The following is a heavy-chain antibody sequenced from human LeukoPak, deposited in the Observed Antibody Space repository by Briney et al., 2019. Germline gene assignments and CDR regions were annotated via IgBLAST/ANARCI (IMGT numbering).Heavy chain of an antibody. CDR1: GGSISSGYS. J-gene: IGHJ5*02. CDR3: VRHLGANTWMGNWFDP. V-gene: IGHV4-39*01. CDR2: IYFSGTT. D-gene: IGHD1-1*01. Sequence: KPSETLSLTCTVSGGSISSGYSWGWIRQPPGKGLAWIGRIYFSGTTYYNPSLKSRVTISVDTSRNQFSLKLNSVTAADTAIYYCVRHLGANTWMGNWFDPWGQGTLVTVSS.